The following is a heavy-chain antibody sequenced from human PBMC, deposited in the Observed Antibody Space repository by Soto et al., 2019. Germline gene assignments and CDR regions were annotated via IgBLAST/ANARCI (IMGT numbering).Heavy chain of an antibody. D-gene: IGHD3-3*01. CDR2: IYYSGST. CDR1: GGSISSYY. V-gene: IGHV4-59*01. Sequence: SETLSLTCTVSGGSISSYYWSWIQQPPGKGLEWIGYIYYSGSTNYNPSLKSRVTISVDTSKNQFSLKLSSVTAADTAVYYCARVLYYDFWSGYYDYYYGMDVWGQGTTVTVSS. CDR3: ARVLYYDFWSGYYDYYYGMDV. J-gene: IGHJ6*02.